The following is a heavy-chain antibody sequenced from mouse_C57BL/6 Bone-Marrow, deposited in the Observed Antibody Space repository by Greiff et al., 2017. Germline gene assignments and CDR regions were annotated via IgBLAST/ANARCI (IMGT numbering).Heavy chain of an antibody. CDR1: GYTFTSYW. D-gene: IGHD4-1*01. CDR3: ARSGPLGRSFDY. J-gene: IGHJ2*01. Sequence: VQRVESGAELVKPGASVKMSCKASGYTFTSYWITWVKQRPGQGLEWIGDIYPTSGRTNYNEKFKSKAILTVDTSSNTAYMQRSSLTSEDSAVFYCARSGPLGRSFDYWGQGTTLTVSS. CDR2: IYPTSGRT. V-gene: IGHV1-55*01.